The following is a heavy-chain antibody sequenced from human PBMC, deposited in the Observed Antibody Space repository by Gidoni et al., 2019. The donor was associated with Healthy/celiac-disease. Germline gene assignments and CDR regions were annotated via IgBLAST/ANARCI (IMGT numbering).Heavy chain of an antibody. CDR1: GGSFSVYY. Sequence: QVQPQPWGAGLLKPSAPLSLTCAVYGGSFSVYYGSWTRQPPGKGLEWMGEINHSGSTNYNPSLKSRVTISVDTSKNQFSLKLSSVTAADTAVYYGARSYCGGDCYYRSYYGMDVWGQGTTVTVSS. V-gene: IGHV4-34*01. D-gene: IGHD2-21*01. CDR2: INHSGST. CDR3: ARSYCGGDCYYRSYYGMDV. J-gene: IGHJ6*02.